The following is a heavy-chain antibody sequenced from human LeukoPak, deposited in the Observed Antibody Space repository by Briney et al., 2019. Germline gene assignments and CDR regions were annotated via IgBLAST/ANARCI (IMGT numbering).Heavy chain of an antibody. CDR2: IYTSGST. V-gene: IGHV4-61*02. CDR3: ARVSYGGIVIFDY. J-gene: IGHJ4*02. D-gene: IGHD4-23*01. Sequence: SETLSLTCTVSGGSISSGSYYWSWIRQPAGKGLEWIGRIYTSGSTNYNPSLESRVTISVDTSKNQFSLKLSSVTAADTAVYYCARVSYGGIVIFDYWGQGTLVTVSS. CDR1: GGSISSGSYY.